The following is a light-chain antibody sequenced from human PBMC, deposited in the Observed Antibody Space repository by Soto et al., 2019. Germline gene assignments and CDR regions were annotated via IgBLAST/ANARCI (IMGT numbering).Light chain of an antibody. V-gene: IGKV1-5*01. CDR3: QQYDSYSRT. Sequence: DLEVTHYTSKLSAPVGDRVTTTCRASQTISTWLAWYQQKPGKAPKLLIYDASSLQGGVPSRFSGSGSGTEFTLTISSLQPDDFATYYCQQYDSYSRTFGQGTKVDIK. CDR2: DAS. J-gene: IGKJ1*01. CDR1: QTISTW.